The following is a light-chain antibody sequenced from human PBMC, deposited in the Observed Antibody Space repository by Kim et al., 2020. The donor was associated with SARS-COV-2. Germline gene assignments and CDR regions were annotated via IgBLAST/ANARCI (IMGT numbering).Light chain of an antibody. Sequence: VSPGQTASITCSGDKLGDKYACWYQQKPGQSPVLVIYQDSKRPSGIPERFSGSNSGNTATLTISGTQAMDEADYYCQAWDSSTKVVFGGGTQLTVL. J-gene: IGLJ2*01. CDR3: QAWDSSTKVV. CDR2: QDS. V-gene: IGLV3-1*01. CDR1: KLGDKY.